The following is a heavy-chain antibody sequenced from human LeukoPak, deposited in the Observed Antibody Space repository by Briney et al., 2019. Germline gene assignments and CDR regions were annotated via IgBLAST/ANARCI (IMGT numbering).Heavy chain of an antibody. Sequence: GASVKVSCTASAYTFTVNYKHWVRHAPGQGLEWMGWINPNSGGTNYAQKFQGRVTMTRDTSSSTAHMELSRLRSDATAVYDCAKSVLGISSSWYDYWGQGTLVTVSS. J-gene: IGHJ4*02. CDR2: INPNSGGT. CDR1: AYTFTVNY. CDR3: AKSVLGISSSWYDY. V-gene: IGHV1-2*02. D-gene: IGHD6-13*01.